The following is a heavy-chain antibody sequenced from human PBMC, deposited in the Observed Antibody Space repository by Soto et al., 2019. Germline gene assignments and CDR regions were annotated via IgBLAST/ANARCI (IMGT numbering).Heavy chain of an antibody. CDR3: ARVFGFGGMDV. D-gene: IGHD3-10*01. CDR1: GGSISSGGYY. CDR2: IYYSGSP. Sequence: QVQLQESGPGLVKPSQTLSLTCTVSGGSISSGGYYWSWIRQHPGKGLEWIGYIYYSGSPYYNPSLKIRVTISLDTSKNQFTLKLSSVTAADTAVYYCARVFGFGGMDVWGQGTTVTVSS. V-gene: IGHV4-31*03. J-gene: IGHJ6*02.